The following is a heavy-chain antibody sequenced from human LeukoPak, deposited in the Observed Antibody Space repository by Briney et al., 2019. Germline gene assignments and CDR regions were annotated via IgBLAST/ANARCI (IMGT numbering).Heavy chain of an antibody. D-gene: IGHD6-19*01. Sequence: NPSETLSLTCTVSGGSISSSSYYWGWIRQPPGKGLEWIGSIYYSGSTYYNPALKSQITITVKTSKNQFSLKLSSVTAADTAVYYCARLRALAGYSSGYDAFDIWGQGTMVTVSS. V-gene: IGHV4-39*01. CDR3: ARLRALAGYSSGYDAFDI. CDR1: GGSISSSSYY. CDR2: IYYSGST. J-gene: IGHJ3*02.